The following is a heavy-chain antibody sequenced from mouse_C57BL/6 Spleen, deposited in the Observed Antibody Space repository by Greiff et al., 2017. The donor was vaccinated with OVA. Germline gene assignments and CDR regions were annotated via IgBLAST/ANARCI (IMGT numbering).Heavy chain of an antibody. CDR2: IYPGDGDT. J-gene: IGHJ2*01. CDR1: GYAFSSPW. V-gene: IGHV1-82*01. D-gene: IGHD3-2*02. CDR3: AREKTAQATFDY. Sequence: QVQLQQSGPELVKPGASVKISCKASGYAFSSPWMNWVKQRPGKGLEWIGRIYPGDGDTNYNGKFKGKATLTADKSSSTAYMQLSSLTSEDSAVYFCAREKTAQATFDYWGQGTTLTVSS.